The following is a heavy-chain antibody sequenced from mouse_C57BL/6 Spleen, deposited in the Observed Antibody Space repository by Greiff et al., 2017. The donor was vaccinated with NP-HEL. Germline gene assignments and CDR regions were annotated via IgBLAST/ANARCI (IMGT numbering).Heavy chain of an antibody. D-gene: IGHD2-4*01. V-gene: IGHV3-1*01. CDR2: ISYSGST. CDR3: ARADYYWYFDV. J-gene: IGHJ1*03. Sequence: VQLQQSGPGMVKPSQSLSLTCTVTGYSITSGYDWHWIRHFPGNKLEWMGYISYSGSTNYNPSLKSRISITHDTSKNHFFLKLNSVTTEDTATYYCARADYYWYFDVWGTGTTVTVSS. CDR1: GYSITSGYD.